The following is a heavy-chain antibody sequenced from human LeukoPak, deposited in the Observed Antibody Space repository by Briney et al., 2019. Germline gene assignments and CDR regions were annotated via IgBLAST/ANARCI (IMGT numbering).Heavy chain of an antibody. CDR1: GLTFSSFW. Sequence: PGGSLRLSCAASGLTFSSFWRSWVRQAPGKGLEWVANIKQDGSDKYYVDSVKGRFTISRDNAKNSLYLQMNSLRAEDTAVYYCVRGGATFENWGQGTLVTVSS. D-gene: IGHD1-26*01. J-gene: IGHJ4*02. CDR2: IKQDGSDK. CDR3: VRGGATFEN. V-gene: IGHV3-7*05.